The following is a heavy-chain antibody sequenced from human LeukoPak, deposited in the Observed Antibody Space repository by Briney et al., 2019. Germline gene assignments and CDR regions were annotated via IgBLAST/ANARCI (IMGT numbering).Heavy chain of an antibody. CDR1: GFTFSSYW. Sequence: PGGSLRLSCAASGFTFSSYWMSWVRQAPGKGLEWVANIKQDGSEKYYVDSVKGRFTISRDNAKNSLYLQMNSLRAEDTAVYYCASEDLVGATSLDYWGQGTLVTVSS. CDR3: ASEDLVGATSLDY. V-gene: IGHV3-7*01. CDR2: IKQDGSEK. D-gene: IGHD1-26*01. J-gene: IGHJ4*02.